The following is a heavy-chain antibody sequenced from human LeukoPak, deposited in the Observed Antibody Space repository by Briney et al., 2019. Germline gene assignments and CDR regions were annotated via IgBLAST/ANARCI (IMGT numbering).Heavy chain of an antibody. CDR2: INHSGST. J-gene: IGHJ5*02. V-gene: IGHV4-34*01. D-gene: IGHD3-10*01. CDR1: GGSFSGYY. Sequence: ASETLSLTCAVYGGSFSGYYWSWIRQPPGKGLEWIGEINHSGSTNYNPSLKSRVTISVDTSKNQFSLKLSSVTAADTAVYYCARRRPITMVRGVTGWFDPWGQGTLVTVSS. CDR3: ARRRPITMVRGVTGWFDP.